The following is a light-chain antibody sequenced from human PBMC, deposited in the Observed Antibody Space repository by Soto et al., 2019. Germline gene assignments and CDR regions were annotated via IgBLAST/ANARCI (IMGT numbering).Light chain of an antibody. Sequence: DIQLTQSPSFLSASVGDRVTITCRASQGISSYLAWYQQKPGKAPKLLIYAAYTLQSGVPSRFSGSGSGTEFTLTISSLQPEDFATYYCQHLNSYPQIVTFGPGTKVDVK. CDR2: AAY. V-gene: IGKV1-9*01. CDR3: QHLNSYPQIVT. CDR1: QGISSY. J-gene: IGKJ3*01.